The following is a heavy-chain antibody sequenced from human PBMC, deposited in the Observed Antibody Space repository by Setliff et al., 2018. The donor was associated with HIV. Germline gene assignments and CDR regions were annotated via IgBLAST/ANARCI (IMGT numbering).Heavy chain of an antibody. CDR3: TRWIVGSSNIFAFDI. V-gene: IGHV1-8*01. Sequence: VSCKASGYTLTDFDIYWMRQASGQGLEWLGWINPKSGNTAYAQSFQGRVTLTTNTAISTVDMELSSLSSEDTAVYYCTRWIVGSSNIFAFDIWGQGTLVT. CDR2: INPKSGNT. CDR1: GYTLTDFD. J-gene: IGHJ3*02. D-gene: IGHD1-26*01.